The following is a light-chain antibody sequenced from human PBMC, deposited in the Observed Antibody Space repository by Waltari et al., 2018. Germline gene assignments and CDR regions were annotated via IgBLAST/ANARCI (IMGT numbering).Light chain of an antibody. J-gene: IGKJ1*01. V-gene: IGKV3-11*01. Sequence: EVVLTQSQATLSLSPGDRATLSCRASQSVGTYLAWYQQTPGQAPRLLIYDASTRAIGIPDRFSGSGSVTDFTLTISSLEPEDFAVYFCQQCSNWPPWTCGQGTKVDIK. CDR2: DAS. CDR1: QSVGTY. CDR3: QQCSNWPPWT.